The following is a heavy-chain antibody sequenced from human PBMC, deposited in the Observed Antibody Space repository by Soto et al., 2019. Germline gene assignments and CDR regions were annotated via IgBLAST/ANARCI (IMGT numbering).Heavy chain of an antibody. CDR1: GFTFSDYY. J-gene: IGHJ6*03. Sequence: GGSLRLSCAASGFTFSDYYMSWIRQAPGKGLEWVSYISSSGSTIYYADSVKGRFTISRDNAKNSLYLQMNSLRAEDTAVYYCARVRRTAARTDYYYMDVWGKGTTVTVS. CDR3: ARVRRTAARTDYYYMDV. CDR2: ISSSGSTI. V-gene: IGHV3-11*01. D-gene: IGHD6-13*01.